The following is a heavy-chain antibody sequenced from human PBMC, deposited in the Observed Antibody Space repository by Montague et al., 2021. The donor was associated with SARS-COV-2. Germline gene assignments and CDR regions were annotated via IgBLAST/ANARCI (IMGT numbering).Heavy chain of an antibody. Sequence: SETLSLTCSVSGGSFSPYYWTWIRQTPGKGLEWIGYVSHTGGTNYNPSLQSRVSMFVDSSKSQFSLELSSVTAADTAIYYCARFRTWSHLYGMDVWGQGTTVIDSS. D-gene: IGHD3-16*02. V-gene: IGHV4-59*12. CDR1: GGSFSPYY. J-gene: IGHJ6*02. CDR3: ARFRTWSHLYGMDV. CDR2: VSHTGGT.